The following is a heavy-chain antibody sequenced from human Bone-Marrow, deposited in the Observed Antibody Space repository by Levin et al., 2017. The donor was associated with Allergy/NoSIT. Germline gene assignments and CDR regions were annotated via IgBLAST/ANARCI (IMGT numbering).Heavy chain of an antibody. J-gene: IGHJ6*02. V-gene: IGHV3-21*01. Sequence: PGESLKISCAASGFTFSSWSMNWVRQAPGKGLEWVSSISSSVNYIYYADSVKVRFTISRDNAKSSLYLQMDSLRAEDTAIYYCARWMEPYGLDVWGQGTTVTVSS. CDR3: ARWMEPYGLDV. CDR2: ISSSVNYI. CDR1: GFTFSSWS. D-gene: IGHD1-26*01.